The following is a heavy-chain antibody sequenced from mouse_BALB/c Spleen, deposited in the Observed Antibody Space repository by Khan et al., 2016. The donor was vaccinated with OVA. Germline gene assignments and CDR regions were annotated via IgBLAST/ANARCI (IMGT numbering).Heavy chain of an antibody. Sequence: QVQLQQSGAELVKPGASVKLSCKASGYTFSSYYMYWVKQRPGQGLEWIGGINPNNGGPNFNEKFKTKATLTVDKSSSTAYMHLSSLTSEDSAVYYCTRSGYGNPFAYWGQGTLVTVS. D-gene: IGHD2-10*02. CDR1: GYTFSSYY. J-gene: IGHJ3*01. V-gene: IGHV1S81*02. CDR2: INPNNGGP. CDR3: TRSGYGNPFAY.